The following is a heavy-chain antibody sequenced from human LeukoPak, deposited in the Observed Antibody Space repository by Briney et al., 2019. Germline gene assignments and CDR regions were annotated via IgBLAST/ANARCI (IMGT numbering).Heavy chain of an antibody. D-gene: IGHD3-9*01. J-gene: IGHJ4*02. CDR3: ARGSRYFDWLLSLDY. V-gene: IGHV1-69*04. Sequence: ASVKVSCKASGGTFSSYAISWVRQAPGQGLEWMGRIIPILGIANYAQKFQGRVTITAGKSTSTAYMELSSLRSEDTAVYYCARGSRYFDWLLSLDYWGQGTLVTVSS. CDR1: GGTFSSYA. CDR2: IIPILGIA.